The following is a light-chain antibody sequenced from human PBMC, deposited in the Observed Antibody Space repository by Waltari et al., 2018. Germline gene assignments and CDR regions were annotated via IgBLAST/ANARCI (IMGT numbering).Light chain of an antibody. CDR2: NNN. Sequence: QSVLTQPPSASGAPGQSVTISCSGSSSNIGSNYLYCYQQLSGKAPKLLIYNNNQRPSGVPDRFSGSKSGTAASLAISGLQSKDEADYYCSAWDSSLSDVLFGGGTRLTVL. CDR1: SSNIGSNY. V-gene: IGLV1-47*02. J-gene: IGLJ2*01. CDR3: SAWDSSLSDVL.